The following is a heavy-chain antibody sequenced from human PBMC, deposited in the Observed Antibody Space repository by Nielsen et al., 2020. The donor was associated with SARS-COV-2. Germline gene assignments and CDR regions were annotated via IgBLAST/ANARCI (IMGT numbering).Heavy chain of an antibody. CDR1: GFPFSSYE. CDR2: IGGNGRNI. CDR3: ARVQQLVPRSYYYYGMDV. D-gene: IGHD6-6*01. V-gene: IGHV3-48*03. J-gene: IGHJ6*02. Sequence: GGSLRLSCAASGFPFSSYEMNWVRQAPGKALEWLSYIGGNGRNIFYADSVKGRFTISRDNAKNSLYLQMNSLRAEDTALYHCARVQQLVPRSYYYYGMDVWGQGTTVTVSS.